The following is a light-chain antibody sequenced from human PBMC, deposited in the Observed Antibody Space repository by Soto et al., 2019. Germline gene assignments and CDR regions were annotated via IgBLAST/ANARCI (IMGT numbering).Light chain of an antibody. CDR2: DAS. CDR1: QSVRNY. CDR3: QQRSDWPPIT. J-gene: IGKJ5*01. Sequence: EIVLTQSPATLSLSPGERATLSCRASQSVRNYLAWYQQKPGQAPRLLICDASNRVIGIPARFSGSGSGTDFTLTISSLEPEDSAVYYCQQRSDWPPITFGQGTRLEIK. V-gene: IGKV3-11*01.